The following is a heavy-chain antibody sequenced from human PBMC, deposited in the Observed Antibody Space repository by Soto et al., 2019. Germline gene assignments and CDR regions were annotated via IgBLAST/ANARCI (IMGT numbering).Heavy chain of an antibody. V-gene: IGHV1-69*08. D-gene: IGHD5-12*01. Sequence: QVQLVQSGAEVKKPGSSVKVSCKASGGTFSTSTFTWVRQAPGQGLEWMGRTIPILDVADYAQDFQGRVTITADKSTSTAYMELTSLTSKDPAVYYCARDSPIGSTYSGYDAIDSWGQGTLVTVSS. CDR1: GGTFSTST. J-gene: IGHJ4*02. CDR3: ARDSPIGSTYSGYDAIDS. CDR2: TIPILDVA.